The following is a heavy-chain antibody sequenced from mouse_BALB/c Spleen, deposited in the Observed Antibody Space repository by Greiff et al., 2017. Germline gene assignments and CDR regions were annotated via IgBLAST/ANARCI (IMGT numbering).Heavy chain of an antibody. V-gene: IGHV5-6-3*01. CDR2: INSNGGST. Sequence: EVHLVESGGGLVQPGGSLKLSCAASGFTFSSYGMSWVRQTPDKRLELVATINSNGGSTYYPDSVKGRFTISRDNAKNTLYLQMSSLKSEDTAMYYCARGGLYYYGSSLYYYAMDYWGQGTSVTVSS. J-gene: IGHJ4*01. D-gene: IGHD1-1*01. CDR3: ARGGLYYYGSSLYYYAMDY. CDR1: GFTFSSYG.